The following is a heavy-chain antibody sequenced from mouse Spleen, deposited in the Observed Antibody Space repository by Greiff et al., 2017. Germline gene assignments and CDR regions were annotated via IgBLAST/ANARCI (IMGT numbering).Heavy chain of an antibody. V-gene: IGHV1-69*02. CDR3: ARRDYGYLYAMDY. D-gene: IGHD1-2*01. CDR1: DYTFTSYW. CDR2: IDPSDSYT. Sequence: QVQLQQPGAELVKPGASVKLSCKASDYTFTSYWMHWVKQRPGQGLEWIGEIDPSDSYTNYNQKFKGKATLTVDKSSSTAYMQLSSLTSEDSAVYYCARRDYGYLYAMDYWGQGTSVTVSS. J-gene: IGHJ4*01.